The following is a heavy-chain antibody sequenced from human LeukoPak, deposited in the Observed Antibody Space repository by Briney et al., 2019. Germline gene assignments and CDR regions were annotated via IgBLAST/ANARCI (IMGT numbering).Heavy chain of an antibody. CDR2: IYSGGST. CDR1: GFTVSSNY. Sequence: GSLRLSCAASGFTVSSNYMSWVRQAPGKGLEWVSVIYSGGSTYYADSVKGRFTISRDNSKNTLYLQMNSLRAEDTAVYYCARSTAVADLDYWGQGTLVTVSS. CDR3: ARSTAVADLDY. J-gene: IGHJ4*02. D-gene: IGHD6-19*01. V-gene: IGHV3-53*01.